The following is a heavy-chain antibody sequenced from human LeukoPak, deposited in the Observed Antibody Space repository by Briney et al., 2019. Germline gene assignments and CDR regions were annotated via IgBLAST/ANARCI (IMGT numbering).Heavy chain of an antibody. Sequence: GGSLRLSCAASGFTFSSYWMSWVRQAPGKGLEWVANIKQDGSEKYYVDSVKGRFTISRDNAKNSLYLQMNSLRAEDTAVYYCARFAVHRRIAVDGQFGLDYWGQGTLVTVSS. V-gene: IGHV3-7*01. CDR2: IKQDGSEK. J-gene: IGHJ4*02. CDR3: ARFAVHRRIAVDGQFGLDY. D-gene: IGHD6-19*01. CDR1: GFTFSSYW.